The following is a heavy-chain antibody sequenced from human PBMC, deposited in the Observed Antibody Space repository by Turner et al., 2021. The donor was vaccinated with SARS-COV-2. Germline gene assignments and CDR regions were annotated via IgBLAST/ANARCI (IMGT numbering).Heavy chain of an antibody. J-gene: IGHJ4*02. CDR3: ARVCNGNVCKDFDY. Sequence: QVQLVQSGAEVKKLGASVKVSCKASGYTLTAYNIHWLRQAPGQGLEWMGWVTANSGDTNYAQKFQGRVTMTRDTSISTAYMELSSLRSDDTAVYYCARVCNGNVCKDFDYWGQGTLVTVSS. CDR2: VTANSGDT. CDR1: GYTLTAYN. V-gene: IGHV1-2*02. D-gene: IGHD2-15*01.